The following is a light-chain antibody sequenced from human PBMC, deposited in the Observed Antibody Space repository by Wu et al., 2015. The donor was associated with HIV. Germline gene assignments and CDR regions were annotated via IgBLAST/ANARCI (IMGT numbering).Light chain of an antibody. Sequence: AIQMTQSPSSLSASVGDRVTITCRASQGIRNDLGWYQQKPGTAPKLLIYAAFTLQSGVPSRFSGSGSGTEFTLTISSLQPEDFATYYCQQYKSYSTFGQGTKVEIK. CDR1: QGIRND. CDR3: QQYKSYST. CDR2: AAF. J-gene: IGKJ1*01. V-gene: IGKV1-6*01.